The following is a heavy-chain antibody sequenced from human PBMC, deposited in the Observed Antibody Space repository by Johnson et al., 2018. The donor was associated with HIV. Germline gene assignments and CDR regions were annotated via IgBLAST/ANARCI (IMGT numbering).Heavy chain of an antibody. CDR2: IRYDGSNK. CDR1: GFTFSSYG. V-gene: IGHV3-30*02. D-gene: IGHD6-19*01. J-gene: IGHJ3*02. Sequence: QMQLVASAGGAVQPGGSLRLSCAASGFTFSSYGMHSVRQAPGKGLEWVAFIRYDGSNKYYADSVKGRFTIPRNNSKNTLYLQMNSLRAEDTAVYYCARAFSSGWYPHDAFDIWGQGTMVTVSS. CDR3: ARAFSSGWYPHDAFDI.